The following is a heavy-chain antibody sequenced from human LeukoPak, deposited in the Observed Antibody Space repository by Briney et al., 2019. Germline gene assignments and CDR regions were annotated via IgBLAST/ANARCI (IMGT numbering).Heavy chain of an antibody. J-gene: IGHJ5*02. V-gene: IGHV1-2*04. CDR3: ARGRGITYYDILTGYSPGGWFDP. CDR1: GYTFTGYY. CDR2: INPNSGGT. Sequence: ASVKVSCKASGYTFTGYYMHWVRQAPGQGLEWMGWINPNSGGTNYAQKFQGWVTMTRDTSISTAYMELSRLRSDDTAVYYCARGRGITYYDILTGYSPGGWFDPWGQGTLVTVSS. D-gene: IGHD3-9*01.